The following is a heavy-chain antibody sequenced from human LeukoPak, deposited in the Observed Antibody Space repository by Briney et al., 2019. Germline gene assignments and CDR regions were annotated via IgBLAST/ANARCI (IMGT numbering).Heavy chain of an antibody. CDR2: INPSGGGT. J-gene: IGHJ5*02. CDR1: GFTFTSYY. CDR3: ARDMLAVPSNWFDP. D-gene: IGHD6-19*01. Sequence: ASVKLSCAASGFTFTSYYMRWVRQAPGQGLEWMGVINPSGGGTTYAQKFQGRVAVTRHTSTSTVYMDLRSLRSEDTAVYFCARDMLAVPSNWFDPWGQGTLVTVSS. V-gene: IGHV1-46*01.